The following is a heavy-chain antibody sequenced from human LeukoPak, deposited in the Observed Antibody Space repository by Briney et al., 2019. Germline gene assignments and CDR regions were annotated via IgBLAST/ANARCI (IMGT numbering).Heavy chain of an antibody. CDR1: GFTFSSYE. Sequence: GGSLRLSCAASGFTFSSYEMNWVRQAPGKGLEWVSYISSSGSTIYYADSVKGRFTISRDNAKNSLYLQMNSLRAEDTAVYYCARDHYGDPSFDPWGQGTLVTVSS. CDR2: ISSSGSTI. D-gene: IGHD4-17*01. J-gene: IGHJ5*02. CDR3: ARDHYGDPSFDP. V-gene: IGHV3-48*03.